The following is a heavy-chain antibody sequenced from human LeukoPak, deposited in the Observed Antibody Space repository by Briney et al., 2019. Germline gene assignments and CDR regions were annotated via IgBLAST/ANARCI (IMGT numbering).Heavy chain of an antibody. CDR3: ASYGYSSSWFDY. J-gene: IGHJ4*02. CDR1: GFTFSSYA. V-gene: IGHV3-23*01. Sequence: GALRLSCAASGFTFSSYAMSWVRQAPGKGLEWVSAISGSGGSTYYADSVKGRFTISRDNSKNTLYLQMNSLRAEDTAVYYCASYGYSSSWFDYWGQGTLVTVSS. CDR2: ISGSGGST. D-gene: IGHD6-13*01.